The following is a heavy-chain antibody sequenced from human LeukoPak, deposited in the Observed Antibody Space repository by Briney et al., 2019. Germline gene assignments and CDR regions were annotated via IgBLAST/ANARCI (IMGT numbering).Heavy chain of an antibody. J-gene: IGHJ4*02. D-gene: IGHD6-13*01. CDR2: VSHSGST. Sequence: PSETLSLTCAVYGGSFSDYYWSWIRQPPGKGLEWIGEVSHSGSTNYNPSLKSRVTISVDTSKNQFSLKVTSVTAADTAVYYCARGPGATAGTHFDYWGQGTLVTVSS. CDR1: GGSFSDYY. CDR3: ARGPGATAGTHFDY. V-gene: IGHV4-34*01.